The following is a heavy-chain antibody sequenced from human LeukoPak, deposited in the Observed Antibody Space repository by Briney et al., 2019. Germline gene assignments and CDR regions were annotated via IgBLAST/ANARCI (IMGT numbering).Heavy chain of an antibody. D-gene: IGHD5-24*01. Sequence: SETLSLTCTVSGGSISSYYWSWIRQPPGKGLEWIGYIYYSGSTNYNPSLKSRVTISVDTSKNQFSLKLSSVTAADTAVYYCARGNGYNYSEDYWGQGTLVTVSS. V-gene: IGHV4-59*01. CDR1: GGSISSYY. CDR2: IYYSGST. J-gene: IGHJ4*02. CDR3: ARGNGYNYSEDY.